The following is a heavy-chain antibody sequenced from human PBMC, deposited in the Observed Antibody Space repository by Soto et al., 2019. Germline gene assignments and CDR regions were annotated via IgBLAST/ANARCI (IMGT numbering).Heavy chain of an antibody. CDR2: IIPIFGTA. CDR3: ARDRSEGRELFSYYYYYYGMDV. J-gene: IGHJ6*02. D-gene: IGHD3-10*01. V-gene: IGHV1-69*13. CDR1: GGTFSSYA. Sequence: GASVKVSCKASGGTFSSYAISWVRQAPGQGLEWMGGIIPIFGTANYAQKFQGRVTITADESTSTAYMELSSLRSEDTAVYYCARDRSEGRELFSYYYYYYGMDVWGQGTTVTVSS.